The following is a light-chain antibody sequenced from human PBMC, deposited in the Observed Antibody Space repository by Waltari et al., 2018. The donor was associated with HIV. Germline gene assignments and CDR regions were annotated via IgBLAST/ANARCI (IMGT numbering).Light chain of an antibody. CDR3: ATWDDNLNGWV. V-gene: IGLV1-44*01. CDR1: SSNIGSNT. CDR2: SNN. Sequence: QSVLTQPPSASGTPGQRVTISCSGASSNIGSNTVNWYQQLPGTAPQLLIYSNNQRPSGVPNRFSGANSGTSASLAISGLQSEDEADYYCATWDDNLNGWVFGGGTKLTVL. J-gene: IGLJ3*02.